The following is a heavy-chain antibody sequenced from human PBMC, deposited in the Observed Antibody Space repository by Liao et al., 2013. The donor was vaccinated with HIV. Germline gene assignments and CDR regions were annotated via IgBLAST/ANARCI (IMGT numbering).Heavy chain of an antibody. Sequence: QVHLQESGPGLVKPSETLSLTCTVSGASISSYYWSWIRQPAGKGLEWIGRIYTSGSINYNPYLRSRVTVSVDTSKNQFSLRLNSVTAADTAVYFCARDTNFWSGSGGIDLWGQGTLVTVSP. CDR2: IYTSGSI. CDR3: ARDTNFWSGSGGIDL. CDR1: GASISSYY. D-gene: IGHD3-3*01. V-gene: IGHV4-4*07. J-gene: IGHJ5*02.